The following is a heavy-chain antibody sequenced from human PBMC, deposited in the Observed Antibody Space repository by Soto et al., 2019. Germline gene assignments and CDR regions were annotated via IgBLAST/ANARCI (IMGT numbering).Heavy chain of an antibody. CDR1: GFTFSSYW. V-gene: IGHV3-23*05. CDR2: INYTGVSK. Sequence: PGGSLRLSCAASGFTFSSYWMSWVRQAPGKGLEWVSTINYTGVSKYYVDSVKGRFTISRDNSKNTVHLQMNSLRAEDTAVYYCAKDTSSSPYYMDVWGKGTTVTVSS. J-gene: IGHJ6*03. CDR3: AKDTSSSPYYMDV. D-gene: IGHD6-13*01.